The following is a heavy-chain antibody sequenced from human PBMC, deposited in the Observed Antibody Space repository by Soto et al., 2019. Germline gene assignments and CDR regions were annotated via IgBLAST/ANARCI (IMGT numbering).Heavy chain of an antibody. Sequence: ASVKVSCKASGYTFTSYGISWVRQAPGQGLEWMGWISAYNGNTNYAQKLQGRVTMTTDTSTSTAYMELRSLRSDDTAVYYCARAYTAMALVNWFDPWGQGTLVTVSS. CDR2: ISAYNGNT. CDR3: ARAYTAMALVNWFDP. V-gene: IGHV1-18*04. D-gene: IGHD5-18*01. CDR1: GYTFTSYG. J-gene: IGHJ5*02.